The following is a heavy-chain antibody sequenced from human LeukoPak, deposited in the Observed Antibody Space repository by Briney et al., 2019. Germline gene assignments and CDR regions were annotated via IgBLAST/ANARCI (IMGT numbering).Heavy chain of an antibody. CDR3: AIPVAARFETDY. CDR1: GLTFSSYA. J-gene: IGHJ4*02. Sequence: GGSLRLSCAASGLTFSSYAMSWVRQAPGKGLEWVSAISGSGGSTYYADSVKGRFTISRDNSKNTLYLQMNSLRAEDTAVYYCAIPVAARFETDYWGQGTLVTVSS. D-gene: IGHD6-6*01. V-gene: IGHV3-23*01. CDR2: ISGSGGST.